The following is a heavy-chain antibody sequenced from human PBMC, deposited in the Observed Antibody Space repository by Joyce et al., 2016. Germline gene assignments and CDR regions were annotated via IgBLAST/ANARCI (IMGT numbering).Heavy chain of an antibody. V-gene: IGHV1-69*01. CDR1: GDIFNAYG. CDR2: IVPMSATT. Sequence: QVQLEQSGAEVKKPGSSVKVSCTTSGDIFNAYGINWVRQAPGQGLEWLGGIVPMSATTDYAQKFRGRLTISANEPTSTVYMELSSLRSDDTGTYYCARGRGDDFWSGYYGSIDYWGQGTLVSVSS. CDR3: ARGRGDDFWSGYYGSIDY. J-gene: IGHJ4*02. D-gene: IGHD3-3*01.